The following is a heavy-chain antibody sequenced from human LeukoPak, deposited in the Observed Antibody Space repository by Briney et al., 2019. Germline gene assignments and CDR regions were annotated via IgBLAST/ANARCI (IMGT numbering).Heavy chain of an antibody. CDR1: GFTFSTFA. V-gene: IGHV3-23*01. J-gene: IGHJ4*02. CDR3: ARDSSMLRGPLVIYYFDF. D-gene: IGHD3-10*01. CDR2: IFPSGGEI. Sequence: GGSLRLSCAASGFTFSTFAMIWVRQPPGKGLEWVSSIFPSGGEIHYADSVRGRFTISRDNSKNTLYLQMNSLRVEDTAVYYCARDSSMLRGPLVIYYFDFWGQGTLVTVSS.